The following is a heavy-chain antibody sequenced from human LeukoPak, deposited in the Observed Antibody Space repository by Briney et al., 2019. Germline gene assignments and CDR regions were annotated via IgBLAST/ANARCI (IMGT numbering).Heavy chain of an antibody. CDR2: IYYSGST. CDR1: GGSISSSSYY. D-gene: IGHD1-26*01. Sequence: SETLSLTRTVSGGSISSSSYYWGWIRQPPGKGLEWIGSIYYSGSTYYNPSLKSRVTISVDTSKNQFSLKLSSVTAADTAVYYCASHSGSSLFQHWGQGTLVTVSS. CDR3: ASHSGSSLFQH. J-gene: IGHJ1*01. V-gene: IGHV4-39*01.